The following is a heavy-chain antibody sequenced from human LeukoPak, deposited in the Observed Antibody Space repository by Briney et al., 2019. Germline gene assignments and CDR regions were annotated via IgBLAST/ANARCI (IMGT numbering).Heavy chain of an antibody. V-gene: IGHV4-34*01. J-gene: IGHJ6*02. CDR2: INHSGST. CDR3: AGSPIGYGMDV. CDR1: GGSFSGYY. Sequence: SETLSLTCAVYGGSFSGYYWSWIRQPPGKGLEWIGEINHSGSTNYNPSLKSRVTISVDTSKNQFSLKLSSVTAADTAVYYCAGSPIGYGMDVWGQGTTATVSS.